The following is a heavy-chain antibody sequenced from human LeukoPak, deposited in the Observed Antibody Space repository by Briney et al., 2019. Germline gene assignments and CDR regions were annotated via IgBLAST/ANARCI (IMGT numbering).Heavy chain of an antibody. D-gene: IGHD3-10*01. CDR2: IHPSGGST. V-gene: IGHV1-46*01. CDR3: AKGYYGSGSYGWFDY. Sequence: ASVKVSCKASGYTFTSYYMHWVRQAPGQGLEWMGIIHPSGGSTSYAQKFQGRVIMTRDMSTSTVYMELSSLRSEGTAVYSCAKGYYGSGSYGWFDYWGQGTLVTVSS. J-gene: IGHJ4*02. CDR1: GYTFTSYY.